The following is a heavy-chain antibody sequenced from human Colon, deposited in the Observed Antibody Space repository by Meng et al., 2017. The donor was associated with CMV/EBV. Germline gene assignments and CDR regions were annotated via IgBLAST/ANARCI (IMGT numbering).Heavy chain of an antibody. D-gene: IGHD2-21*01. V-gene: IGHV3-72*01. J-gene: IGHJ5*02. CDR1: GCSFTENY. Sequence: CEAAGCSFTENYMDWGGLAPGKGMEWVGRIRNKANSYTTEYAASVKGRFTILRDDSKNSVYLQMNSLKTEDTAVYYCARVWRGRWFAPWGQGTLVTVSS. CDR3: ARVWRGRWFAP. CDR2: IRNKANSYTT.